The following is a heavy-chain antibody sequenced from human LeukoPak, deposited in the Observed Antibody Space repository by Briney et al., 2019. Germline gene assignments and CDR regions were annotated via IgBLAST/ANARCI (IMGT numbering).Heavy chain of an antibody. D-gene: IGHD3-9*01. V-gene: IGHV3-64*01. CDR3: ARVILTGYYYDS. CDR1: GFTFSTYA. J-gene: IGHJ4*02. Sequence: GGSLRLSCAASGFTFSTYALHWVRQAPGKGLEFVSGVNSNGGNTYYANSVKCRFTISRDNSKNTLYLQMGSLRPEDMAVYHCARVILTGYYYDSWGQGTLVTVSS. CDR2: VNSNGGNT.